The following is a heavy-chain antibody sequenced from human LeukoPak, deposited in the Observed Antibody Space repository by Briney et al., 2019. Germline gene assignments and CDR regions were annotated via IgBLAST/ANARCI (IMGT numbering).Heavy chain of an antibody. D-gene: IGHD6-13*01. V-gene: IGHV4-39*07. CDR3: ARGAPSSSSWTEFDY. Sequence: SETLSLTCTVSGGSISSSSYYWSWIRQPPGKGLEWIGEINHSGSTNYNPSLKSRVTISVDTSKNQFSLKLSSVTAADTAVYYCARGAPSSSSWTEFDYWGQGTLVTVSS. J-gene: IGHJ4*02. CDR2: INHSGST. CDR1: GGSISSSSYY.